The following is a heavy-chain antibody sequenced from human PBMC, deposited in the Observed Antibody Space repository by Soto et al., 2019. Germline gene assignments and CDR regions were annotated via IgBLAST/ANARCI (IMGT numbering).Heavy chain of an antibody. V-gene: IGHV5-51*01. D-gene: IGHD2-2*01. CDR1: GYSFTSYW. CDR2: IYPGDSDT. CDR3: ARHGGGCSSTSCYHYGMDV. Sequence: PGESLKISCKGSGYSFTSYWIGWVRQMPGKGLEWMGIIYPGDSDTRNSPSFQGQVTISADKSISTAYLQWRSLKASDTAMYYCARHGGGCSSTSCYHYGMDVWGQGTTVTVSS. J-gene: IGHJ6*02.